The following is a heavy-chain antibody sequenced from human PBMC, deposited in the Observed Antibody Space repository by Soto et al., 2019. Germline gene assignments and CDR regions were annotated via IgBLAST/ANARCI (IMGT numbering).Heavy chain of an antibody. CDR3: ARFISAFGESLYKWFDP. CDR1: GFTFSSYS. Sequence: PGGSLRLSCAASGFTFSSYSMNWVRQAPGKGLEWVSSISSSSSYIYYADSVKGRFTISRDNAKNSLYLQMNSLRAEDTAVYYCARFISAFGESLYKWFDPWGQGTLVTVSS. V-gene: IGHV3-21*01. CDR2: ISSSSSYI. J-gene: IGHJ5*02. D-gene: IGHD3-10*01.